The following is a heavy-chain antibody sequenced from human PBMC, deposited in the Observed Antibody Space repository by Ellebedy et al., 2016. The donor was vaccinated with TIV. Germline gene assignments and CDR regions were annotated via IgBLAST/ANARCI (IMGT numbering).Heavy chain of an antibody. V-gene: IGHV1-69*04. CDR1: GSTFNSHG. D-gene: IGHD2-21*02. CDR2: IIPILDIA. CDR3: ASPWGGDSYGFQDALDV. J-gene: IGHJ6*02. Sequence: AASVKVSCKASGSTFNSHGVSWVRQVPGQGLEWMGRIIPILDIANYAQNFQGRIRITANKSTNTAYMELRSLRSEDTVVYFCASPWGGDSYGFQDALDVWGQGTTVTVSS.